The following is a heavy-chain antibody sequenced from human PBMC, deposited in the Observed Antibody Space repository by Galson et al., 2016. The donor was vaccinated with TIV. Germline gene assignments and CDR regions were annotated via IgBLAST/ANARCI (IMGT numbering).Heavy chain of an antibody. V-gene: IGHV3-30*02. CDR3: ARRRGINGGLYFDY. D-gene: IGHD3-10*01. CDR1: RFPFSNFP. J-gene: IGHJ4*02. CDR2: IRSDGSKK. Sequence: SLRLSCAASRFPFSNFPMHWVRQAPGKGLDWVAFIRSDGSKKYADSVAGRFATSRDNSKNTVYLQMNSLKPEDTALYFCARRRGINGGLYFDYWGRGTLVTVSS.